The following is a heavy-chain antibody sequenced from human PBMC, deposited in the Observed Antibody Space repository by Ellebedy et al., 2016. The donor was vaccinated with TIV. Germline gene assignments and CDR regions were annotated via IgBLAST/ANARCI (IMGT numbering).Heavy chain of an antibody. CDR3: ARERVDTAIVIGD. V-gene: IGHV4-61*01. Sequence: SETLSLTXTVSGGSVSSGSYYWSWIRQPPGKGLEWIGYIYYSGSTNYNPSLKSRVTISVDTSKNQFSLKLSSVTAADTAVYYCARERVDTAIVIGDWGQGTLVTVSS. CDR2: IYYSGST. J-gene: IGHJ4*02. D-gene: IGHD5-18*01. CDR1: GGSVSSGSYY.